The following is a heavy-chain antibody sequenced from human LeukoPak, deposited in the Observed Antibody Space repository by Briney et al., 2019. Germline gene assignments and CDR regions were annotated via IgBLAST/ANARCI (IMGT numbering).Heavy chain of an antibody. CDR1: GFTFSSYS. Sequence: GGSLRLSCAASGFTFSSYSMNWVRQAPGKGLEWVSSISSSSSYIYYADSVKGRFTISRDNSKSTLYLQMNSLRAEDTAVYYCVTHGEYSGYDFEYHWHKFDYWGQGTLVTVSS. CDR2: ISSSSSYI. J-gene: IGHJ4*02. CDR3: VTHGEYSGYDFEYHWHKFDY. V-gene: IGHV3-21*04. D-gene: IGHD5-12*01.